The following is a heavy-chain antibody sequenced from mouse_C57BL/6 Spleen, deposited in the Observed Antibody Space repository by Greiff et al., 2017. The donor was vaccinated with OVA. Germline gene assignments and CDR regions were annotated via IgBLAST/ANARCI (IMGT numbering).Heavy chain of an antibody. Sequence: VQLQQSGAELVKPGASVKMSCKASGYTFTSYWITWVKQRPGQGLEWIGDIYPGSGSTNYNEKFKSKATLTVDTSSSTAYMQLSSLTSEDSAVYYCARGVVAPYYAMDYWGQGTSVTVSS. CDR3: ARGVVAPYYAMDY. D-gene: IGHD1-1*01. CDR1: GYTFTSYW. CDR2: IYPGSGST. J-gene: IGHJ4*01. V-gene: IGHV1-55*01.